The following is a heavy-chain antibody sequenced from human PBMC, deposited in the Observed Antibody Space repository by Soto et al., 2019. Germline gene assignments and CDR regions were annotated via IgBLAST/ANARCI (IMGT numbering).Heavy chain of an antibody. CDR1: GYTFTSYG. J-gene: IGHJ5*02. D-gene: IGHD3-3*01. CDR2: ISAYNGNT. CDR3: ARGDLSGDLYDFWSGYPNWFDP. V-gene: IGHV1-18*01. Sequence: GASVKVSCKASGYTFTSYGISWVRQAPGQGLEWMGWISAYNGNTNYAQKLQGRVTMTTDTSTSTAYMELRSLGSDDTAVYYCARGDLSGDLYDFWSGYPNWFDPWGQGTLVTVSS.